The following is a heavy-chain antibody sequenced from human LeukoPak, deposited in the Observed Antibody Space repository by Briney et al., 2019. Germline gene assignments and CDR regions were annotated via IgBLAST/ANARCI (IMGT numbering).Heavy chain of an antibody. CDR2: IKQDGSEK. V-gene: IGHV3-7*05. Sequence: GGSLRLSCASSGFTLNTYWMTWVRQAPGKGLEWVANIKQDGSEKYYVDSVKGRFTISRDNAKNSLYLQMNSLRVEDTAIYYCATSGVVPTAPGFWGQGTLVTVFS. CDR1: GFTLNTYW. J-gene: IGHJ4*02. D-gene: IGHD2-2*01. CDR3: ATSGVVPTAPGF.